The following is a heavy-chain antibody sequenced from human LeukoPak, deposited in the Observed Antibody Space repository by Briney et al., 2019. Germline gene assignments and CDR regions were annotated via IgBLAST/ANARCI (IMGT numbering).Heavy chain of an antibody. CDR3: ARDEQADSTPDGMDV. Sequence: GGSLRLSCAASGFTFSSYSMNWVRQAPGKGLEWVSSISSSSSYIYYADSVKGRFTNSRDNAKNSLYLQMNSLRAEDTAVYYCARDEQADSTPDGMDVWGQGTTVTVSS. CDR2: ISSSSSYI. CDR1: GFTFSSYS. J-gene: IGHJ6*02. D-gene: IGHD2-15*01. V-gene: IGHV3-21*01.